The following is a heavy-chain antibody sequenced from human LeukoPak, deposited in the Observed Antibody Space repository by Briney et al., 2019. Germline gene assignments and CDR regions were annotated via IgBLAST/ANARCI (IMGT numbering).Heavy chain of an antibody. CDR3: ARARFGEAANWFDP. D-gene: IGHD3-10*01. Sequence: ASVKVSCKASGYTFTGYYMHWVRQAPGQGLEWMGRINPNSGGTNYAQKFQGRVTMTRDTSISTAYMELSRLRSDDTAVYYCARARFGEAANWFDPWGQGTLVAVSS. V-gene: IGHV1-2*06. CDR1: GYTFTGYY. CDR2: INPNSGGT. J-gene: IGHJ5*02.